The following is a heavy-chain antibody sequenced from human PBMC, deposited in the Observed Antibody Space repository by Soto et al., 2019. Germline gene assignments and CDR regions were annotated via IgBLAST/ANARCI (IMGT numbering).Heavy chain of an antibody. CDR3: ARLASFGELFKYYYYMDV. V-gene: IGHV1-8*01. CDR2: MNPNSGNT. Sequence: ASVKVSCKASGYTFTSYDINWVRQATGQGLEWMGWMNPNSGNTGYAQKFQGRVTMTRNTSISTAYMELSSLRSEDTAVYYCARLASFGELFKYYYYMDVWGKGTTVTVSS. D-gene: IGHD3-10*01. J-gene: IGHJ6*03. CDR1: GYTFTSYD.